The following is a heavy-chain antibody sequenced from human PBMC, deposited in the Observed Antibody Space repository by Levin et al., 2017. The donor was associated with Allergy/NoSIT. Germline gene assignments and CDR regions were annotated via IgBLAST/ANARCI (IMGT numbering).Heavy chain of an antibody. CDR1: GGSIRSGDYY. CDR2: IYYRGST. J-gene: IGHJ4*02. Sequence: SETLSLTCTVSGGSIRSGDYYWSWIRQPPGKGLEWIGYIYYRGSTYYNPSLKSRLTISVDTSKSQFSLRLKSVTAADTAVYYCARFYDTNGYYYVSGYYFDYWGQGILVTVSS. CDR3: ARFYDTNGYYYVSGYYFDY. V-gene: IGHV4-30-4*01. D-gene: IGHD3-22*01.